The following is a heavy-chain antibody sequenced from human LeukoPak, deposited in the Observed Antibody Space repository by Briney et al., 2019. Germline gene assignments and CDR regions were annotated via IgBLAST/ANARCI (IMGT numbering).Heavy chain of an antibody. J-gene: IGHJ4*02. CDR2: IKQDGSEK. CDR3: ARVRGYDSSGYYDY. Sequence: GGSLRLSCAASGFTFSSYWMSWVRQAPGKGLEWVANIKQDGSEKYYVDSVKGRFTISRDSAKNSLYLQMNSLRAEDTAVYYCARVRGYDSSGYYDYWGQGTLVTVSS. V-gene: IGHV3-7*01. D-gene: IGHD3-22*01. CDR1: GFTFSSYW.